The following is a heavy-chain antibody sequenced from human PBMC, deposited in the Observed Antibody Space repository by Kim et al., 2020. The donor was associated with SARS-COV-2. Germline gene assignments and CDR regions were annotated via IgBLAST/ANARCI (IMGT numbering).Heavy chain of an antibody. J-gene: IGHJ4*02. D-gene: IGHD2-2*01. CDR2: ISFDGSNE. V-gene: IGHV3-30*18. CDR3: VKEAGFSTIIVDYYVDF. Sequence: GGSLRLSCAASGFTFSDYGMHWVRQAPGKGLEWVAIISFDGSNEYYAESVKGRFTISRDNSKNTMYLQMNSLRTADTAVYFCVKEAGFSTIIVDYYVDFWGQGALVSVSS. CDR1: GFTFSDYG.